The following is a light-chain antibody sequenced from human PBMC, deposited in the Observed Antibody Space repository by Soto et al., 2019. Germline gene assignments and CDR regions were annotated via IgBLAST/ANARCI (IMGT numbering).Light chain of an antibody. CDR3: QQSYSTPPT. V-gene: IGKV1-39*01. CDR2: AAS. CDR1: QSISSY. Sequence: DIQMTQSPSSLSASVGGRVTIACRASQSISSYLNWYQQKPGKAPKLLIYAASSLQSGVPSRFSGSGSGTDFTLTISSLQPEDFATYYCQQSYSTPPTFGGGTKVDI. J-gene: IGKJ4*01.